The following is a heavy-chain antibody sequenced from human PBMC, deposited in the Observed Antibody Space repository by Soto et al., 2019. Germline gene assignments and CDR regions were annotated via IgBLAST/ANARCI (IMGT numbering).Heavy chain of an antibody. Sequence: QVQLQQWGAGLLKPSETLSLNCAVNGGSLSGFYWSWIRQPPGKGLEWIGEIKDGGYTNYSPSLKRRASISSVRSNNQFSLRLNSVTAADTGVYYCARGQEGVVATHWDQGALVTVSS. CDR1: GGSLSGFY. D-gene: IGHD5-12*01. CDR3: ARGQEGVVATH. CDR2: IKDGGYT. J-gene: IGHJ4*02. V-gene: IGHV4-34*01.